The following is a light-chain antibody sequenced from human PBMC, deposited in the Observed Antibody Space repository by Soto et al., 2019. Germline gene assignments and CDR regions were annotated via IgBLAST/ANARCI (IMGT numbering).Light chain of an antibody. Sequence: QSALNQPASVSESPGQSITISCTGSRSDIGSYNFVSWYQLHPGKAPKLLIYEVSERPSGVSNRFSGSKSGNTASLTISGLQAEDEAYYYCCSYAGGGTWVFGGGTKLTVL. CDR2: EVS. CDR1: RSDIGSYNF. J-gene: IGLJ3*02. CDR3: CSYAGGGTWV. V-gene: IGLV2-23*02.